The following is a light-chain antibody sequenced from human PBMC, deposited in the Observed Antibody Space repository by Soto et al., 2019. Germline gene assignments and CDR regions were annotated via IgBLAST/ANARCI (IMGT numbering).Light chain of an antibody. CDR3: QQYASSPIT. CDR2: VAS. V-gene: IGKV3-20*01. Sequence: EIVLTQSPGTLSLSPGERATLSCRASQSVSSNFLAWYQQKSGQAPRILIYVASSRPTGIPGRFSGSGSGTDFTLTISRLEPEDFAVYYCQQYASSPITFGQGTRLEIK. CDR1: QSVSSNF. J-gene: IGKJ5*01.